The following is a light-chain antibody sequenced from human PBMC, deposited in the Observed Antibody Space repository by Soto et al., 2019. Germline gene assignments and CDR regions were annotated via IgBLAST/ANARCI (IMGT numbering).Light chain of an antibody. CDR1: SSDVGGYNY. V-gene: IGLV2-14*01. CDR3: SSYTRISTPYV. Sequence: QSVLTQPASVSGSPGQSITISCTGTSSDVGGYNYVSWYQQHPGKAPKLMIYDVSNRPSGVSNRFSGSKSGNTASLTISGLQAEDEADYYCSSYTRISTPYVFGTGTKVTVL. J-gene: IGLJ1*01. CDR2: DVS.